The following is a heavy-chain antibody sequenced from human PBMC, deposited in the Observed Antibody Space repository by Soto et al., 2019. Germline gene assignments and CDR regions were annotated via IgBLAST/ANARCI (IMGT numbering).Heavy chain of an antibody. CDR3: ASDLAVPILVVPAAIH. J-gene: IGHJ1*01. Sequence: RIAIPYVRQGPRKEPEGGAVISYDGSNKYDADSVKGRFSISRDNSKHTLYLQVNSLRAEDTAVYYCASDLAVPILVVPAAIHWV. CDR2: ISYDGSNK. D-gene: IGHD2-2*01. V-gene: IGHV3-30-3*01. CDR1: RIA.